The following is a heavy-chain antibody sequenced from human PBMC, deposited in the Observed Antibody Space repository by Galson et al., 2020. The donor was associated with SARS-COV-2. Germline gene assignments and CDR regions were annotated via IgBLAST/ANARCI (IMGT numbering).Heavy chain of an antibody. CDR3: ARGSGGYDFWSAYDTGINYQHGVGG. Sequence: ASVKVSCKASGYTFISHGISWVRQAPGQGLEWMGWISAYNGKTNYAQKFQGRVTMTTDTATSTAYLGLKSLRSDDTAVYYCARGSGGYDFWSAYDTGINYQHGVGGWGQGTTVTVAS. V-gene: IGHV1-18*01. CDR1: GYTFISHG. CDR2: ISAYNGKT. D-gene: IGHD3-3*01. J-gene: IGHJ6*01.